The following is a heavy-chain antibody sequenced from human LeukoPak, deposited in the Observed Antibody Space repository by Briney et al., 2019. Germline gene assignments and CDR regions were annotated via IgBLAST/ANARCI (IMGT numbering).Heavy chain of an antibody. J-gene: IGHJ4*02. CDR1: GFTFDDYG. Sequence: PGGSLRLSCAASGFTFDDYGMSWVRQAPGKGLEWVSGINWNGGSTGYADSVKGRFTISRDNSKNSLYLQMNSLRTEDTALYYCAKDMEGYCSGGTCYSPFDYWGQGTLVTVSS. V-gene: IGHV3-20*04. D-gene: IGHD2-15*01. CDR3: AKDMEGYCSGGTCYSPFDY. CDR2: INWNGGST.